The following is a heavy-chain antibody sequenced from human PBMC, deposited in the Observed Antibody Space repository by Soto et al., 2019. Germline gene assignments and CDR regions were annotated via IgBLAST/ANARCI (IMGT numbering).Heavy chain of an antibody. CDR1: GYSFTSYW. J-gene: IGHJ6*03. Sequence: GESLKISCKGSGYSFTSYWIGWVRQMPGKGLEWMGIIYPGDSDTRYSPSFQGQVTISADKSISTAYLQWSSLKASDTAMYYCARHLTPPYYYGSGSYYKPPDYYYMDVWGKGTTVTVSS. D-gene: IGHD3-10*01. V-gene: IGHV5-51*01. CDR2: IYPGDSDT. CDR3: ARHLTPPYYYGSGSYYKPPDYYYMDV.